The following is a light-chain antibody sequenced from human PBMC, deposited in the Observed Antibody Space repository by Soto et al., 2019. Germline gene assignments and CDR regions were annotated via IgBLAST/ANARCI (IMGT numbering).Light chain of an antibody. CDR3: SSCTSSSTLLSV. CDR2: AVN. J-gene: IGLJ1*01. CDR1: SGDGGDHNY. V-gene: IGLV2-14*01. Sequence: QSLLTQPASVSGSPGQSISIWCTGTSGDGGDHNYVSWYRQHPGKAPRLMIYAVNTRPSGVSNRFSGSKSGNTASLTISGLQAEDEADYYCSSCTSSSTLLSVFGTGTKVTVL.